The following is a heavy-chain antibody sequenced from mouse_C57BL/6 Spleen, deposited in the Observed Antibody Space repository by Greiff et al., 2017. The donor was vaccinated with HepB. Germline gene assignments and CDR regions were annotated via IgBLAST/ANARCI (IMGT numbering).Heavy chain of an antibody. J-gene: IGHJ4*01. CDR1: GYTFTSYW. D-gene: IGHD1-1*01. CDR3: ARGGYGSSYDYAMDY. CDR2: IYPSDSET. V-gene: IGHV1-61*01. Sequence: QVQLKQSGAELVRPGSSVKLSCKASGYTFTSYWMDWVKQRPGQGLEWIGNIYPSDSETHYNQKFKDKATLTVDKSSSTAYMQLSSLTSEDSAVYYCARGGYGSSYDYAMDYWGQGTSVTVSS.